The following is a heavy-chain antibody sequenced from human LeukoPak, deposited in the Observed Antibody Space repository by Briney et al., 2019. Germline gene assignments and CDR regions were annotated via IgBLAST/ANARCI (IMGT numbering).Heavy chain of an antibody. CDR3: ARDYGDYHYFDY. V-gene: IGHV3-30*01. Sequence: GGSLRLSCAASGFTLSSYAMHWVRQAPGKGLEWVAVISYDGSNKYYADSVKGRFTISRDNSKNTLYLQMNSLRAEDTAVHYCARDYGDYHYFDYWGQGTLVTVSS. CDR1: GFTLSSYA. D-gene: IGHD4-17*01. CDR2: ISYDGSNK. J-gene: IGHJ4*02.